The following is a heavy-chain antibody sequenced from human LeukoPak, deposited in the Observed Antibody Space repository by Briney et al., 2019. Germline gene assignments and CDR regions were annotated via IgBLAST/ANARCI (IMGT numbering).Heavy chain of an antibody. J-gene: IGHJ4*02. V-gene: IGHV3-21*01. CDR1: GFTFSSYS. D-gene: IGHD2-2*02. CDR3: ARSPDCSSTSCYNDY. CDR2: ISSSSSYI. Sequence: GGSLRLSCAASGFTFSSYSMNWVRQAPGKGLEWVSSISSSSSYIYYADSVKGRFTISRDNAKNSLYLQMNSLRAEDTAVYYCARSPDCSSTSCYNDYWGQGTLVTASS.